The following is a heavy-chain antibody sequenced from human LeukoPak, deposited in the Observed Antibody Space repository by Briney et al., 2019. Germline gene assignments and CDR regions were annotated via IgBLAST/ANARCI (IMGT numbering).Heavy chain of an antibody. J-gene: IGHJ4*02. CDR2: IGWNSAGI. Sequence: GGSLRLSCSASGFTFDDYAMHWVRQAPGKGLEWVSGIGWNSAGIAYADSVKGRFTISRDNAKNSLYLQMNSLRAEDTALYYCSKDRAVIGTRGWDYWGQGTLVTVSS. CDR3: SKDRAVIGTRGWDY. CDR1: GFTFDDYA. D-gene: IGHD6-19*01. V-gene: IGHV3-9*01.